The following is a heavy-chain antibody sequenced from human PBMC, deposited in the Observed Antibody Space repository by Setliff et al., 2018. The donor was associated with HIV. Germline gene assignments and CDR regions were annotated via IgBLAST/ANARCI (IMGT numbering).Heavy chain of an antibody. D-gene: IGHD1-26*01. Sequence: GGSLRLSCAASGFSFNAYAMHWVRQSPGKGLEWVSGISSKTDNIYYADSLKGRFTISRDNANNSLFLEMNNLRPEDTAFYYCVKDGTPIGRYYQYFHVWGEGIMVTVSS. CDR2: ISSKTDNI. CDR3: VKDGTPIGRYYQYFHV. CDR1: GFSFNAYA. J-gene: IGHJ6*04. V-gene: IGHV3-9*01.